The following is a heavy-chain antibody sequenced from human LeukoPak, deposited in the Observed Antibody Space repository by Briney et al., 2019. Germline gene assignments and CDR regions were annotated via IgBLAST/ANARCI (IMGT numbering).Heavy chain of an antibody. Sequence: PGGSLRLSCAASGFTFSSYAMHWVRQAPGKGLEYVSAISSNGGSTYYANSVKGRFTISRDNAKNSLYLQMNSLRAEDTAVYYCARELLGYCSGGSCYGMDVWGQGTTVTVSS. D-gene: IGHD2-15*01. CDR2: ISSNGGST. CDR3: ARELLGYCSGGSCYGMDV. V-gene: IGHV3-64*01. CDR1: GFTFSSYA. J-gene: IGHJ6*02.